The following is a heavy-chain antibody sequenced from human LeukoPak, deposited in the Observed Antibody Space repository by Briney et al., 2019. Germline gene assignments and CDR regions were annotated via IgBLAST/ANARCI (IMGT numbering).Heavy chain of an antibody. CDR2: ISYDGSNK. Sequence: GGSLRLSCAASGFTFSSYGMPWVRQAPGKGLEWVAVISYDGSNKYYADSVKGRFTISRDNSKNTLYLQMNSLRAEDTAVYYCAKTDGGWKYTYYYDSSGYGDYFDYWGQGTLVTVSS. J-gene: IGHJ4*02. D-gene: IGHD3-22*01. CDR1: GFTFSSYG. V-gene: IGHV3-30*18. CDR3: AKTDGGWKYTYYYDSSGYGDYFDY.